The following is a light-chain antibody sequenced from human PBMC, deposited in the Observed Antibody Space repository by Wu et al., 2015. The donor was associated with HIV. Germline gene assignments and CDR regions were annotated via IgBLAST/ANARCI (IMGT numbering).Light chain of an antibody. J-gene: IGKJ2*01. CDR2: DSV. CDR3: QQYDGDSYHLYT. Sequence: DIQMTQSPSSLSASVGDRVSITCQASHDIKNYLNWYQQKPGKAPKLLIFDSVQFGSRCLIKVQWKWIWDTTLLSPISSLQPEDIATYYCQQYDGDSYHLYTFGLGDQAG. V-gene: IGKV1-33*01. CDR1: HDIKNY.